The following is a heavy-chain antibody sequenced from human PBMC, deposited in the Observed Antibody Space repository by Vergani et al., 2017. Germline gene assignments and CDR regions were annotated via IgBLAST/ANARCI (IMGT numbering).Heavy chain of an antibody. CDR2: FDPEDGET. V-gene: IGHV1-24*01. CDR1: GYTLTELS. J-gene: IGHJ4*02. CDR3: ARDVPSEYVS. D-gene: IGHD6-6*01. Sequence: QVQLVQSGAEVKKPGASVKVSCKVSGYTLTELSMHWVRQAPGKGLEWMGGFDPEDGETIYAQKFQGRVTMTRNTSISTAYMELSSLRSEDTAVYYCARDVPSEYVSWGQGTLVTVSS.